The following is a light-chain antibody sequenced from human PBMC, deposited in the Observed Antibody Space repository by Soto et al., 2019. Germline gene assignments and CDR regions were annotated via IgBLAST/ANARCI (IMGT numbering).Light chain of an antibody. Sequence: QSALTQPRSVSGSPGQSVTISCTGTSNDVGGYNFVSWYQQHPGKAPKLFIYDVSRRPSGVPDRFSGSKSGNTASLTISGLQAEDEADYYCSSYAGSYTLVFGGGTQLTVL. V-gene: IGLV2-11*01. CDR2: DVS. CDR1: SNDVGGYNF. J-gene: IGLJ2*01. CDR3: SSYAGSYTLV.